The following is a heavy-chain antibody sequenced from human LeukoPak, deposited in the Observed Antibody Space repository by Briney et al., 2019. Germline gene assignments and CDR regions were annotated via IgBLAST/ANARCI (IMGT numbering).Heavy chain of an antibody. CDR1: GFTFSSYW. CDR3: ARVSSGWFPFYYYYYMDV. CDR2: IKQDGSEK. J-gene: IGHJ6*03. D-gene: IGHD6-19*01. Sequence: GGSLRLSCAASGFTFSSYWMSWVRQAPGKGLEWVANIKQDGSEKYYVDSVKGRFTISRDNAKNSLYLQMNSLRAEDTAVYYCARVSSGWFPFYYYYYMDVWGKGTTVTVSS. V-gene: IGHV3-7*01.